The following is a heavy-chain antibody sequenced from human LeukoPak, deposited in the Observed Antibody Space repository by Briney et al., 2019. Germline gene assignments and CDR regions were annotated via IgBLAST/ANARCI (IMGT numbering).Heavy chain of an antibody. D-gene: IGHD3-22*01. CDR1: GFTFISYW. V-gene: IGHV3-7*01. CDR3: AREGMNYDSSGYHDD. CDR2: TKQDGSEK. Sequence: PGGSLRLSCAASGFTFISYWLSWVRQAPGKGLEWVANTKQDGSEKYYVDSVKGRFTISIDNAKNSLYLQMNSLRAEDTAVYYCAREGMNYDSSGYHDDWGQGTLVTVSS. J-gene: IGHJ4*02.